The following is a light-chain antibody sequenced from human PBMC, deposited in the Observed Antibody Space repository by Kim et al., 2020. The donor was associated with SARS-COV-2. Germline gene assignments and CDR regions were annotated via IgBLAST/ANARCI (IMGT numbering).Light chain of an antibody. CDR2: KAS. CDR1: QSISSW. J-gene: IGKJ2*01. V-gene: IGKV1-5*03. CDR3: QQYNSYWYT. Sequence: DIQMTQSPSPLSASVGDRVTITCRASQSISSWLAWYQQKPGKAPKLLIYKASSLESGVPSRFSGSGSGTEFTLTISSLQPDDFATYYCQQYNSYWYTFGQGTKLEI.